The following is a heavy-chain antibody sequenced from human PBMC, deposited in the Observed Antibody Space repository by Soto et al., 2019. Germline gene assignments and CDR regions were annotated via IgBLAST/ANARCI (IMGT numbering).Heavy chain of an antibody. CDR3: ARVWGSDFWSGYYP. D-gene: IGHD3-3*01. CDR1: GYTFASYG. J-gene: IGHJ3*01. V-gene: IGHV1-18*01. Sequence: ASVKVSCKASGYTFASYGISWVRQAPGQGLEWMGWISAYNGNTNYAQKLQGRVTMTTDTSTSTAYMELRSLRSDDTAVYYCARVWGSDFWSGYYPWGQGTMVTVSS. CDR2: ISAYNGNT.